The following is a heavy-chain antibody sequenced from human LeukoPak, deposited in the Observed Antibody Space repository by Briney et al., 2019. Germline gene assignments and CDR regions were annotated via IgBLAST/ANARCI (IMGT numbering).Heavy chain of an antibody. CDR1: GFTFSNAW. J-gene: IGHJ4*02. V-gene: IGHV3-15*01. CDR2: FKSKTDGGTT. CDR3: TKDIDYFDC. Sequence: PGGSLRLSWAASGFTFSNAWMSWVRQARGKGLEWVGRFKSKTDGGTTDYAAPVKGRFIVSRDDSKNTLYLQMNSLRTEDTAVYFCTKDIDYFDCWGQGSLVTVSS.